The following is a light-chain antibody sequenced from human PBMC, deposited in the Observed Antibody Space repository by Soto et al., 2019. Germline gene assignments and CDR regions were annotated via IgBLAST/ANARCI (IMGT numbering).Light chain of an antibody. Sequence: QSVLTQPASVSGSPGQSITISCTGSPDLVSWYQQHPGSAPKLLIDEDTKRPSAVSERFSGSRSGNTASLTISGLQADDEADYYCSSYTSSSTLVFGTGTKLTVL. CDR3: SSYTSSSTLV. CDR2: EDT. V-gene: IGLV2-14*02. J-gene: IGLJ1*01. CDR1: PDL.